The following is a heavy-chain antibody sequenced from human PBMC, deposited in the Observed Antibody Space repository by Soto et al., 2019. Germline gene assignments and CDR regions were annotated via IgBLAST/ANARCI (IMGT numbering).Heavy chain of an antibody. CDR1: GFTFSSYA. J-gene: IGHJ4*02. CDR3: AKEEHDILTGYYPPFDY. CDR2: ISGSGGGT. D-gene: IGHD3-9*01. V-gene: IGHV3-23*01. Sequence: PGGSLRLSCAASGFTFSSYAMSWVRQAPGKGLEWVSAISGSGGGTYYADSVKGRFTISRDNSKNTLYLQMNSLRAEDTAVYYCAKEEHDILTGYYPPFDYWGQGTLVTVSS.